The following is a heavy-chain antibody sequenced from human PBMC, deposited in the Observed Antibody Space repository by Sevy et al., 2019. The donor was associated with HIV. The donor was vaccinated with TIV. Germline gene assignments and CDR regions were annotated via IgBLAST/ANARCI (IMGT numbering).Heavy chain of an antibody. Sequence: SETLSLTCTVSGGSISSSNYYWGWIRQPPGKGLEWFGTIYYSGSASYNSSLKSRVTKFIDTSNSQFSLRLSSVTAADTAVYYCARRDYYGYSDSWGQGTLVTVSS. CDR3: ARRDYYGYSDS. CDR2: IYYSGSA. V-gene: IGHV4-39*01. J-gene: IGHJ4*02. D-gene: IGHD3-3*01. CDR1: GGSISSSNYY.